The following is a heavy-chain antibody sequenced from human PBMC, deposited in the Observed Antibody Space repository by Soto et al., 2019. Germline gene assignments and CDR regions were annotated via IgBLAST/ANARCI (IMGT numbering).Heavy chain of an antibody. CDR3: ARGRSNDYFDF. CDR1: GFTFSGYS. V-gene: IGHV3-48*02. CDR2: ISGGGVPV. Sequence: EVQLVQSGGDLVQPGGSLRLSCTASGFTFSGYSMDWVRQAPGKGLEWIAYISGGGVPVYYADSVKGRFTISRDNAKNSLYLQLNHLRDEDTARYYCARGRSNDYFDFWGQGALVTVSS. J-gene: IGHJ4*02.